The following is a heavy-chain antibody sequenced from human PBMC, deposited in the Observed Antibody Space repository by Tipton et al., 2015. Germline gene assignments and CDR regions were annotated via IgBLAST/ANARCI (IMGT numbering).Heavy chain of an antibody. J-gene: IGHJ3*02. Sequence: QLVQSGAEVKKPGASVKVSCKSSGYTFTGYYMHWVRQAPGQGLEWMGWINPNGGNTNYAQKFQGRVTMTGDTSISTAYMEINRLRSDDTAVYYCAREDAAGMGGAFDIWGQGTMVTVSS. D-gene: IGHD6-13*01. CDR2: INPNGGNT. CDR1: GYTFTGYY. CDR3: AREDAAGMGGAFDI. V-gene: IGHV1-2*02.